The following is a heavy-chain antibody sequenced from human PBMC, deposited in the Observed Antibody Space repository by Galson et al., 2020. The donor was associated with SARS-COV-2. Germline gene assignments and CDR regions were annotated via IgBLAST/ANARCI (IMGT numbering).Heavy chain of an antibody. CDR2: ISGSGGST. CDR3: ASKLQSDTAIDY. Sequence: GGSLRLSCAASGFTFSSYAMSWVRQAPGKGLEWVSAISGSGGSTYYADSVKGRFTISRDNSKNTLYLQMNSLRAEDTAVYYCASKLQSDTAIDYWGQGTLVTVSS. CDR1: GFTFSSYA. J-gene: IGHJ4*02. V-gene: IGHV3-23*01. D-gene: IGHD5-18*01.